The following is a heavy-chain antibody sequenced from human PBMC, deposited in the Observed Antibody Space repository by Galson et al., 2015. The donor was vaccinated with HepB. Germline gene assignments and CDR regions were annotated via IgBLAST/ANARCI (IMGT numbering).Heavy chain of an antibody. CDR1: GGTFSSYA. Sequence: SVKVSCKASGGTFSSYAISWVRQAPGQGLEWMGGIIPIFGTANYAQKFQGRVTITADESTSTAYMELSSLRSEDTAVYYCARVVEMATISYYYYGMDVWGQGTTVTVSS. CDR2: IIPIFGTA. CDR3: ARVVEMATISYYYYGMDV. D-gene: IGHD5-24*01. V-gene: IGHV1-69*13. J-gene: IGHJ6*02.